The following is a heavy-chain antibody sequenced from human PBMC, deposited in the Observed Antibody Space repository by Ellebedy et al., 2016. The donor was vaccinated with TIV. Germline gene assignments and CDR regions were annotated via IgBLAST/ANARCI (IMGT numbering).Heavy chain of an antibody. CDR3: ARDDSYGLDV. CDR1: GFTFSERW. D-gene: IGHD2-21*02. Sequence: HTGGSLRLSCAASGFTFSERWMHWVRQAPGKGLVWVSHINSDGSTTSYADSVKGRFTTSRDNAKNLLYLQMNSLRAEDTAVYYCARDDSYGLDVWGQGTTVTVSS. CDR2: INSDGSTT. J-gene: IGHJ6*02. V-gene: IGHV3-74*01.